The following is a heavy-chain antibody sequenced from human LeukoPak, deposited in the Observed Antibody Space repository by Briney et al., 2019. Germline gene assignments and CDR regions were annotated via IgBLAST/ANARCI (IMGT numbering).Heavy chain of an antibody. CDR2: IYSGGST. V-gene: IGHV3-66*01. CDR3: ARDAQMNKLLPTYYFDY. J-gene: IGHJ4*02. CDR1: EFTVSSNY. Sequence: GGSLRLSCAASEFTVSSNYMSWVRQAPGKGLEWVSVIYSGGSTYYADSVKGRFTISRDNSKNTLYLQMNSLRAEDTAVYYCARDAQMNKLLPTYYFDYWGQGTLVTVSS. D-gene: IGHD2-21*02.